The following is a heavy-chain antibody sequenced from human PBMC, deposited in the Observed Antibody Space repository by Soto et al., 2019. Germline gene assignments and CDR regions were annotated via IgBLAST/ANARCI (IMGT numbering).Heavy chain of an antibody. CDR2: ITSSGTSI. J-gene: IGHJ4*02. CDR3: ARDKGQLVPADGY. Sequence: QVQLVESGGGLVKPGGSLRLSCAASGFTFSDYYMSWIRQAPGKGLEWVSYITSSGTSIYYADSVKGRFTISRDNAKNSLFLQMNSLRAEDMAVYYCARDKGQLVPADGYWGQGTLVTVSS. CDR1: GFTFSDYY. V-gene: IGHV3-11*01. D-gene: IGHD6-6*01.